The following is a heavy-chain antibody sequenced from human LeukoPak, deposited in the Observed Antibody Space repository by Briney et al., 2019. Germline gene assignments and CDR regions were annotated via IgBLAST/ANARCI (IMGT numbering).Heavy chain of an antibody. J-gene: IGHJ5*02. D-gene: IGHD2-2*01. V-gene: IGHV4-34*01. Sequence: SETLSLTCAVYGGSFSGYYWSWIRQPPGKGLEWIGEINHSGSTNYNPSLKSRVTISVDTSKNQFSLKLSSVTAADTAVYYCASEPRDCSSTSCHFDPWGQGTLVTVSS. CDR2: INHSGST. CDR3: ASEPRDCSSTSCHFDP. CDR1: GGSFSGYY.